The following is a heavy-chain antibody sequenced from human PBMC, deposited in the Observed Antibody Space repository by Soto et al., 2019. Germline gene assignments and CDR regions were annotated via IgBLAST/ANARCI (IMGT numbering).Heavy chain of an antibody. CDR1: GGSISSGGYY. D-gene: IGHD3-3*01. Sequence: PSETLSLTCTVSGGSISSGGYYWSWIRQHPGKGLEWIGYIYYSGSTYYNPSLKSRVTISVDTSKNQFSLKLSSVTAADTAVYYCARDRAIDPYYDSWSGYYTDYYFDYWGQGTLVTSPQ. J-gene: IGHJ4*02. V-gene: IGHV4-31*03. CDR3: ARDRAIDPYYDSWSGYYTDYYFDY. CDR2: IYYSGST.